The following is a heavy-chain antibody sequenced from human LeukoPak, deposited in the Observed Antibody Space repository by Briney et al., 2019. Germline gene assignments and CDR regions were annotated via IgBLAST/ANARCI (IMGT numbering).Heavy chain of an antibody. J-gene: IGHJ4*02. CDR2: INSDGSST. CDR3: ARDGAGYSFDY. CDR1: GFTFSSYW. D-gene: IGHD5-24*01. V-gene: IGHV3-74*01. Sequence: GGSLRLSCAASGFTFSSYWIHWVRQAPGKGLVWVSRINSDGSSTSYADSVKGRFTISRDNAKNTLYLQMNSLRAEDTAVYYCARDGAGYSFDYWGQGTLVTVSS.